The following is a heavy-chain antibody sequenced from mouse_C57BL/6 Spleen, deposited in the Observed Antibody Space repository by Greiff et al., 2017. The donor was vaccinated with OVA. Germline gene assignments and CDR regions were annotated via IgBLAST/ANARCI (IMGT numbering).Heavy chain of an antibody. CDR2: IYPGDGDT. J-gene: IGHJ4*01. Sequence: VQLQESGAELVKPGASVKISCKASGYAFSSYWMNWVKQRPGKGLEWIGQIYPGDGDTNYNGKFKGKATLTADKSSSTAYMQLSSLTSEDSAVYFCARGGGSCYDYAMDYWGQGTSVTVSS. CDR1: GYAFSSYW. CDR3: ARGGGSCYDYAMDY. V-gene: IGHV1-80*01. D-gene: IGHD3-2*02.